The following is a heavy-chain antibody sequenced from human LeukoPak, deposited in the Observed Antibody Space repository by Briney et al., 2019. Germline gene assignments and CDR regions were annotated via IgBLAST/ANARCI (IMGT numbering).Heavy chain of an antibody. CDR3: ARAPTVTAESAFGY. Sequence: GGSLRLSCVASGFTFSNYAMHWVRQTPGKGLEYVSGINGNGGSTLYANSVKGRFTISRDNSRHTLYLQMGSLRTEDMGVYYCARAPTVTAESAFGYWGQGTLVTVSS. V-gene: IGHV3-64*01. CDR2: INGNGGST. J-gene: IGHJ4*02. CDR1: GFTFSNYA. D-gene: IGHD4-17*01.